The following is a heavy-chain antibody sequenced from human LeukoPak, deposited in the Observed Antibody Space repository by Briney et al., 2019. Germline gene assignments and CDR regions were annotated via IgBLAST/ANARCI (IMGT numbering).Heavy chain of an antibody. D-gene: IGHD6-6*01. CDR1: GFTFSTYA. Sequence: GGSLRLSCAASGFTFSTYAMSWVRQTPGKGLEWVSAIGDSGIRTYHADSVKGRFTISRDNSKNTLYLQMNSLRAGDTAVYYCAGRIAARPFSPPFDYWGQGTLVTVSS. CDR2: IGDSGIRT. V-gene: IGHV3-23*01. J-gene: IGHJ4*02. CDR3: AGRIAARPFSPPFDY.